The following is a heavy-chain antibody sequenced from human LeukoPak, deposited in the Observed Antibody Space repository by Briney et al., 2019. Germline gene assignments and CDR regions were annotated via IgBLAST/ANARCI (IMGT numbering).Heavy chain of an antibody. CDR2: INPNTGVT. V-gene: IGHV1-2*02. CDR1: GYTFTAYY. D-gene: IGHD4-17*01. Sequence: ASVKVSCKASGYTFTAYYIHWVRQAPGQGLEWMGLINPNTGVTKFAQKFHGRVTMSRDTSMSTAYMELKRLTTDDTAMYYCARGDYGRADPWGQGSLVTVSS. J-gene: IGHJ5*02. CDR3: ARGDYGRADP.